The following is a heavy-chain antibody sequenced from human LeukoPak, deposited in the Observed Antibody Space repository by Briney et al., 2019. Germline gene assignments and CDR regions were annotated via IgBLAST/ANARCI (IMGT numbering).Heavy chain of an antibody. V-gene: IGHV3-7*01. CDR2: IKQAGSEN. D-gene: IGHD1-1*01. CDR1: GFMFSSYW. J-gene: IGHJ4*02. Sequence: GGSLRLSCAASGFMFSSYWMTWVRQAPGKGLEWVANIKQAGSENSYVDSVKGRFTISRDNANNFLYLQMNSLRAEDTAVYYCAKDKNWNVCDYWGRGTLVTVSS. CDR3: AKDKNWNVCDY.